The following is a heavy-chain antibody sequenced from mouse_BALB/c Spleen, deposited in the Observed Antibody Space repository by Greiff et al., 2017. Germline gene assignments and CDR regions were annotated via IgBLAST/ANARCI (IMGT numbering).Heavy chain of an antibody. D-gene: IGHD2-14*01. CDR2: ISNGGGST. V-gene: IGHV5-12-2*01. Sequence: KLVESGGGLVQPGGSLKLSCAASGFTFSSYTMSWVRQTPEKRLEWVAYISNGGGSTYYPDTVKGRFTISRDNAKNTLYLQMISLKSEDTAMYYCARREVHYYAMDYWGQGTSVTVSS. J-gene: IGHJ4*01. CDR3: ARREVHYYAMDY. CDR1: GFTFSSYT.